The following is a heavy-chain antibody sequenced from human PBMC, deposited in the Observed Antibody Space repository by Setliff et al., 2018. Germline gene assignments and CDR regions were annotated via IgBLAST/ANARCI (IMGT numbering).Heavy chain of an antibody. D-gene: IGHD3-22*01. J-gene: IGHJ4*02. V-gene: IGHV4-39*01. CDR3: ASLPYYDSSGYSLSYY. CDR1: GGSISSSY. Sequence: SETLSLTCTVSGGSISSSYWSWIRQPPGKGLEWIGSIYYSGSTYYNPSLKSRVTISVDTSKNQFSLKLSSVTAADTAVYYCASLPYYDSSGYSLSYYWGQGTLVTVSS. CDR2: IYYSGST.